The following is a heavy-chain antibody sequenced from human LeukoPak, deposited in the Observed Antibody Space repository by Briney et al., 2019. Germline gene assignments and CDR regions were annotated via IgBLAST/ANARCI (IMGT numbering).Heavy chain of an antibody. CDR3: ARAAVVIDWFDP. CDR2: ISSSGSTI. J-gene: IGHJ5*02. V-gene: IGHV3-11*04. CDR1: GFTFSDYY. Sequence: SLKISCAASGFTFSDYYMSWIRQAPGKGLEWVSYISSSGSTIYYADSVKGRFTISRDNAQSSLYLQMTSVRAEDTAVYYCARAAVVIDWFDPWGQGTLVTVSS. D-gene: IGHD3-22*01.